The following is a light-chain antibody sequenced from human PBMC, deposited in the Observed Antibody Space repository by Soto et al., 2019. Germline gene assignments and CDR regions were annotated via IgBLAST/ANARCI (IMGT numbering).Light chain of an antibody. CDR2: VAS. CDR3: QQYKNWPLT. Sequence: EIVMTQSPATLSVSPGERATLSCRASQSVSNNLAWYQKKSGRAPRLLIFVASTRATDILARFGASGSGTEFTRTIRSLQSEDFGVCDCQQYKNWPLTFGGGTKVEIK. J-gene: IGKJ4*01. CDR1: QSVSNN. V-gene: IGKV3-15*01.